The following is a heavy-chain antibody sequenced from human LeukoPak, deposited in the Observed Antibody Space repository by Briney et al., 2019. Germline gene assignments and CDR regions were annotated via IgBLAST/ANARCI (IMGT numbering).Heavy chain of an antibody. V-gene: IGHV4-30-4*01. J-gene: IGHJ4*02. CDR1: GGSISSGDYY. D-gene: IGHD3-10*01. CDR2: IYYTGST. CDR3: ARGPQASRYYGSGIETLLDY. Sequence: SETLSLTCTVSGGSISSGDYYWSWIRQPPGKGLEWFGYIYYTGSTYYNPSLKSRVTISVDTSKNQFSLKLSSVTAADTAVYYCARGPQASRYYGSGIETLLDYWGQGTLVTVSS.